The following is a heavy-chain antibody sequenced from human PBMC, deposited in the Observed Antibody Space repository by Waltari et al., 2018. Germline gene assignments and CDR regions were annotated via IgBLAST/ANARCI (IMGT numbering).Heavy chain of an antibody. CDR1: GYSISIGYY. J-gene: IGHJ3*02. D-gene: IGHD6-13*01. CDR3: ASRAGPGIAAARGAFDI. Sequence: QVQLQDSGPGLVKPSETLSLTCAFSGYSISIGYYWGWIRQPPWKGLEWIGSIYHSGSTYYNPSLKSRVTISVDTSKNQFSLKLSSVTAADTAVYYCASRAGPGIAAARGAFDIWGQGTMVTVSS. V-gene: IGHV4-38-2*01. CDR2: IYHSGST.